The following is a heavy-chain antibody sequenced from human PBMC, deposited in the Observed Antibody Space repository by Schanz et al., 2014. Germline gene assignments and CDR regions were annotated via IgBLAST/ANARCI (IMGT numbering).Heavy chain of an antibody. CDR3: ARGYSGYSHFDY. CDR1: GYTFAMYD. J-gene: IGHJ4*02. D-gene: IGHD5-12*01. Sequence: QVQLVQSGAEVEKPGASVTVSCKASGYTFAMYDMNWVRQAPGQGLEWMGWINTNTANPTYAQGFTGRFVYTVDASVTTAYLEISSLKAEDTAVYYCARGYSGYSHFDYWGQGALVTVSS. CDR2: INTNTANP. V-gene: IGHV7-4-1*02.